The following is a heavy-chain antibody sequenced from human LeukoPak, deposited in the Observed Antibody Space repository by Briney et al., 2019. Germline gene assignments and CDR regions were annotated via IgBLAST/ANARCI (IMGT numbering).Heavy chain of an antibody. CDR1: EFTFSSYG. J-gene: IGHJ3*02. Sequence: PGGSLRLSCAASEFTFSSYGMHWVRQAPGKGLEWVAFIRYDGSNKYYADSVKGRFTISRDNSKNTLYLQMNSLRAEDTAVYYCAKENDFWSGYAFDIWGQGTMVTVSS. CDR2: IRYDGSNK. D-gene: IGHD3-3*01. V-gene: IGHV3-30*02. CDR3: AKENDFWSGYAFDI.